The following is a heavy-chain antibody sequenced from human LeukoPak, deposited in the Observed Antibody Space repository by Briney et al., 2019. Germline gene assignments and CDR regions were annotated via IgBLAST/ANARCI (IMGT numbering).Heavy chain of an antibody. CDR1: GFTFSSYV. V-gene: IGHV3-23*01. D-gene: IGHD3-10*01. Sequence: GGSLRLSYAASGFTFSSYVMSWVRQAPGKGLEWVSAISGSGGSTYYADSVKGRFTISRDNSKNSLYLQMNSLRAEDTAVYYCARDYYASGSLDSWGQGTLVTVSS. CDR2: ISGSGGST. J-gene: IGHJ4*02. CDR3: ARDYYASGSLDS.